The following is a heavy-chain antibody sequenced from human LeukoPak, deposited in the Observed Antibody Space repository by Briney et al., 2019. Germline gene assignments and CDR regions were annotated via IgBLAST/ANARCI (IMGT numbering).Heavy chain of an antibody. CDR1: GFTFSSYA. CDR2: ISGSGGST. CDR3: AKQTVVVVADSYYFDY. J-gene: IGHJ4*02. D-gene: IGHD2-15*01. Sequence: GGSLRLSCAASGFTFSSYAMSWIRQAPGKGLEWVSAISGSGGSTYYADSVKGRFTISRDNSKNTLYLQMNSLRAEDTAVYYCAKQTVVVVADSYYFDYWGQGTLVTVSS. V-gene: IGHV3-23*01.